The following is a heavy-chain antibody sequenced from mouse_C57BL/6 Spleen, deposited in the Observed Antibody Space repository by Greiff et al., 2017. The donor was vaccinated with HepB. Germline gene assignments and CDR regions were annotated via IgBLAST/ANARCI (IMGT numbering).Heavy chain of an antibody. CDR3: ARGGANWDVGYAMDY. J-gene: IGHJ4*01. CDR1: GYTFTSYW. CDR2: IDPSDSYT. Sequence: VQLQQPGAELVKPGASVKLSCKASGYTFTSYWMQWVKQRPGQGLEWIGEIDPSDSYTNYNQKFKGKATLTVDTSSSTAYMQLCSLTSEDSAVYYCARGGANWDVGYAMDYWGQGTSVTVSS. D-gene: IGHD4-1*01. V-gene: IGHV1-50*01.